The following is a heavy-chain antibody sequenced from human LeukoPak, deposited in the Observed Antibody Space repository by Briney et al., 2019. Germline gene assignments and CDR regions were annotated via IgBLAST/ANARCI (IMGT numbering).Heavy chain of an antibody. Sequence: SETLSLTCTVSGGPIRNSYWSWVRHSAGTGMQWIGRIHGTLGSTNHNPSLKSRAVMSLDTSSNQFSLRLSAMSAADTATYYCARIFDRDIWGQGTLVTVSP. CDR1: GGPIRNSY. V-gene: IGHV4-4*07. CDR3: ARIFDRDI. D-gene: IGHD3-3*01. CDR2: IHGTLGST. J-gene: IGHJ3*02.